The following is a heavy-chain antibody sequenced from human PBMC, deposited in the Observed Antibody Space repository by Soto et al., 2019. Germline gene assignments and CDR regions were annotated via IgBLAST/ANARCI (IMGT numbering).Heavy chain of an antibody. D-gene: IGHD3-16*01. V-gene: IGHV3-33*05. CDR3: ARWGTTGGLDV. J-gene: IGHJ4*02. CDR1: GFTFRSYV. Sequence: QVQLVESGGGVVQPGTSLRLSCVGSGFTFRSYVIHWVRQAPLKGLEWVALTSYDGSNNFYGDSVKGRFTISRHNSRNTVELQMDSLRFEDSALYYCARWGTTGGLDVWGQGTLVSVSS. CDR2: TSYDGSNN.